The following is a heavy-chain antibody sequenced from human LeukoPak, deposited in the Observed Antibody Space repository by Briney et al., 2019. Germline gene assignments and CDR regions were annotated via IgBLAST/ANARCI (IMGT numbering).Heavy chain of an antibody. CDR1: GGTFSSYA. CDR3: ARDLVVSCSSTSCSVAPSDF. V-gene: IGHV1-69*04. Sequence: SVKVSCKASGGTFSSYAITWVRQAPGQGLEWMGRIIPTLGIATYAQNFQGRVTITADKSTSTAYMELSSLRSEDTAVYYCARDLVVSCSSTSCSVAPSDFWGQGTLVTVSS. CDR2: IIPTLGIA. J-gene: IGHJ4*02. D-gene: IGHD2-2*01.